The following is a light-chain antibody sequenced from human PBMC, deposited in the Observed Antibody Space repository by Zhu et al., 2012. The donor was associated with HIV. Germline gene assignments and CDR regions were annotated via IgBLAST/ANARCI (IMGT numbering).Light chain of an antibody. CDR2: DTS. J-gene: IGKJ4*01. CDR1: RSVRSF. V-gene: IGKV3-11*01. Sequence: IMLTQSPATLSLSPGERATVSCRASRSVRSFLAWYQQKPGQAPRLLIYDTSKRAAGILARFSGSGSETDFTLTISSLEPEDFALYYCQQRSNWPLTFGGGTKVEIK. CDR3: QQRSNWPLT.